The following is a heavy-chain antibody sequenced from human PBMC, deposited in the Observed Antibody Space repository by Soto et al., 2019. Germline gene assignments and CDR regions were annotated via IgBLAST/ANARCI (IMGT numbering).Heavy chain of an antibody. CDR2: IIPILGTA. CDR3: ARDGFNTGGFGYGHC. CDR1: GGTFSSYA. Sequence: QVQLVQSGAEVKKPGSSVKVSCKASGGTFSSYAISWVRQAPGQGLEWMGGIIPILGTANYAQKFQGRVTITADESTSTAYMELSSLRSEDTAVYYCARDGFNTGGFGYGHCWGQGTLVTVSS. V-gene: IGHV1-69*11. J-gene: IGHJ4*02. D-gene: IGHD5-18*01.